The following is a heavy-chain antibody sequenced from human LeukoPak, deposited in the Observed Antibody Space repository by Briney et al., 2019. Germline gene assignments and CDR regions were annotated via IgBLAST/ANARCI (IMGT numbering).Heavy chain of an antibody. CDR2: ISGSGGST. J-gene: IGHJ4*02. Sequence: GGSLRLSCAASGFTFSSYAMSWVRQAPGKGLEWVSAISGSGGSTYYADSVRGRFTISRDNSKNTLYLQMNSLRAEDTAVYYCAKELLHSSGYYYDYWGQGTLVTVSS. CDR1: GFTFSSYA. D-gene: IGHD3-22*01. CDR3: AKELLHSSGYYYDY. V-gene: IGHV3-23*01.